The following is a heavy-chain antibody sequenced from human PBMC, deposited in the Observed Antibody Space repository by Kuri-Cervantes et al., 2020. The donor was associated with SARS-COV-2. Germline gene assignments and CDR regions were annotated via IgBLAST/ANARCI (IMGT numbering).Heavy chain of an antibody. J-gene: IGHJ4*02. V-gene: IGHV3-7*03. CDR3: ARSREYYDSSGQARHLIYF. CDR1: GFTFSSSW. Sequence: GESLKISCAASGFTFSSSWMTWVRQAPGKGLEWVANIKQDGSEKYYLDSVQGRLTISRDNAKNSLFLQMNSLRAEDTAVYYCARSREYYDSSGQARHLIYFWGQGTQVTVSS. D-gene: IGHD3-22*01. CDR2: IKQDGSEK.